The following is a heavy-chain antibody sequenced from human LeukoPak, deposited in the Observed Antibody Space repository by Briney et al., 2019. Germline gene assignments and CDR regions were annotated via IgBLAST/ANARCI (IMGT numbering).Heavy chain of an antibody. CDR2: INPNSGGT. V-gene: IGHV1-2*06. CDR1: GYTFTGYY. D-gene: IGHD3-10*01. J-gene: IGHJ4*02. CDR3: VSGPWFGELLPLDY. Sequence: GASVKVSCKASGYTFTGYYMHWVRQAPGQGLEWMGRINPNSGGTNYAQKFQGRVTMTRDTSISTAYMELSRLRSDDTAVYYCVSGPWFGELLPLDYWGQGTLVTVSS.